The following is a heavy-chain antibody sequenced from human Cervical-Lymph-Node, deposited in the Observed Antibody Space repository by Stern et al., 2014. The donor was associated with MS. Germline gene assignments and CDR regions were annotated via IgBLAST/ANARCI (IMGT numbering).Heavy chain of an antibody. Sequence: QLQLQESGPGLVKPSETLSLTCTVSGGYISSSSYYWGWIRQPPGKGLEWIGSIYYSGSTYYNPSLKSRVTISADTYQNQVSLQMSSVTAADTAVYYCARLLEDYWYFDLWGRGTLVTVSS. CDR3: ARLLEDYWYFDL. J-gene: IGHJ2*01. CDR2: IYYSGST. V-gene: IGHV4-39*01. CDR1: GGYISSSSYY.